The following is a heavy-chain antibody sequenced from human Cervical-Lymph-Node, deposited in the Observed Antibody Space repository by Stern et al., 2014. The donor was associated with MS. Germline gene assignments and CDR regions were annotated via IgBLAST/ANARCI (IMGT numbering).Heavy chain of an antibody. D-gene: IGHD2-8*01. CDR2: INHSGGAT. V-gene: IGHV1-46*01. CDR3: ARYVSNGGTFGAFDF. J-gene: IGHJ3*01. CDR1: GYTFSTYY. Sequence: VQLVESGAEVKKPGASVKVSCKASGYTFSTYYMRWVRQAPGQGLDWMGMINHSGGATIYEQRFQGRGTMTSDKSTSLLYMEMSSLRTDDTADYYGARYVSNGGTFGAFDFWGQGTMVTVSS.